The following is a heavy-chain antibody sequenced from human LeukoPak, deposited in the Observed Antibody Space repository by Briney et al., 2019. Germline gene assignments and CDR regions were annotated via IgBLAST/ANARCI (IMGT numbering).Heavy chain of an antibody. D-gene: IGHD6-19*01. CDR2: ITTTSSHI. CDR3: ARKRQWLDY. J-gene: IGHJ4*02. Sequence: GGSLRLSCAASGFTFSSYSMNWVRQAPGKGLEWVSSITTTSSHIYYADSVKGRFTISRDNAKNSLYLQMNSLRAEDTAVYYCARKRQWLDYWGQGTLVTVSS. V-gene: IGHV3-21*06. CDR1: GFTFSSYS.